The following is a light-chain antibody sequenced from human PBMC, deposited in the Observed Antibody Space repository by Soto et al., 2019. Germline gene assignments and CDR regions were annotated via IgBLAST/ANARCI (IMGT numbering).Light chain of an antibody. Sequence: QSALTQPASVSGSPGQSITISCTGSSSDVGGYNYVSWYQQHPGKAPKLMIYEVSNRPSGVSNRFSGSKSGNTASLTISGLQAEDEADYYCHSFTTSSTFVFGTGTKVT. J-gene: IGLJ1*01. CDR1: SSDVGGYNY. CDR2: EVS. CDR3: HSFTTSSTFV. V-gene: IGLV2-14*01.